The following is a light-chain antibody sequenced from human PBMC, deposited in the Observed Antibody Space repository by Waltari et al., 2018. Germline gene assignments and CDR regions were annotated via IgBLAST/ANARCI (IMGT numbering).Light chain of an antibody. Sequence: SALTQPDSVSGSPGQSITISCTGVSSDVGGYEYVFWYQQHPGKAPKVIIYDVSNRPSGVSNRFSGSKSGSSASLTISGLQAEDEADYYCSSYTSSTTGIFGGGTKLTVL. CDR3: SSYTSSTTGI. V-gene: IGLV2-14*01. CDR2: DVS. J-gene: IGLJ2*01. CDR1: SSDVGGYEY.